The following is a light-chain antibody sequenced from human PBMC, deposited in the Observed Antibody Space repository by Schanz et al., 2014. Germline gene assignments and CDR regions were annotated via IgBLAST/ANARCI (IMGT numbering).Light chain of an antibody. Sequence: QSVLTQPPSVSGAPGQRVTISCTGSSSNIGAGYVLHWYQQLPGTAPKLLIYGNSNRPSGVPDRFSGSKSGTSASLAITGLQAEDEADYYCQSYDSSLWVFGGGTKLTVL. CDR1: SSNIGAGYV. CDR3: QSYDSSLWV. CDR2: GNS. V-gene: IGLV1-40*01. J-gene: IGLJ3*02.